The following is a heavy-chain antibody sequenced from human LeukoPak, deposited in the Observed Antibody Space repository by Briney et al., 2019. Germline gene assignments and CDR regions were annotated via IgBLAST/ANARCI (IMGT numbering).Heavy chain of an antibody. CDR2: INHNGNT. D-gene: IGHD2-15*01. CDR3: ARHGLVAARHAFDI. Sequence: SETLSLTCTVSGGSITNNYWSWIRQPPGKGLEWIAEINHNGNTNYNPSLKSRVTISVDTSKDQFSLKLSCVTAADTPVYYCARHGLVAARHAFDIWGQGTMVPVSP. J-gene: IGHJ3*02. CDR1: GGSITNNY. V-gene: IGHV4-34*01.